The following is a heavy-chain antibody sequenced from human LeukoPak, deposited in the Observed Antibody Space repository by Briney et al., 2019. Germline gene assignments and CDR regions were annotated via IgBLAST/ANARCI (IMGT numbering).Heavy chain of an antibody. J-gene: IGHJ4*02. CDR2: INHSGST. V-gene: IGHV4-34*01. Sequence: SETLSLTCAVYGGSFSGYYWSWIRQPPGKGLEWIGEINHSGSTNYNPSLKSRVTISVDTSKNQFSLKLSSVTAADTAVYYCASSAAGRGGYYFDYWGREPWSPSPQ. CDR3: ASSAAGRGGYYFDY. D-gene: IGHD6-13*01. CDR1: GGSFSGYY.